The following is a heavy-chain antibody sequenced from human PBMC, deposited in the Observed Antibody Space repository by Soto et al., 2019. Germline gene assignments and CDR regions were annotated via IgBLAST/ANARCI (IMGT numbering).Heavy chain of an antibody. CDR1: GFTFITAW. D-gene: IGHD2-15*01. CDR2: IKSKNDGGTT. CDR3: AADLPGHGGGYEFDY. Sequence: PGGPLRLSCAASGFTFITAWMNWVRQAPGKGLERVGRIKSKNDGGTTNYAAPVKGRFTISRDDSKNTVYLQMNSLITEDTALYYCAADLPGHGGGYEFDYWGQGT. V-gene: IGHV3-15*07. J-gene: IGHJ4*01.